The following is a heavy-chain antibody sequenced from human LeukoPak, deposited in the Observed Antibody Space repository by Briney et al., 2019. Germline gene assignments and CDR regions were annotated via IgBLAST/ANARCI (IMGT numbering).Heavy chain of an antibody. V-gene: IGHV5-51*01. D-gene: IGHD5-18*01. CDR3: ARRRGYSYGYTPLFDY. Sequence: ESLKISCKGSGSSFTSYWIGWVRQMPGKGLEWMGIIYPGDSDTRYSPSFQGQVTISADKSISTAYLQWSSLKASDTAMYYCARRRGYSYGYTPLFDYWGLGTLVTVSS. CDR2: IYPGDSDT. CDR1: GSSFTSYW. J-gene: IGHJ4*02.